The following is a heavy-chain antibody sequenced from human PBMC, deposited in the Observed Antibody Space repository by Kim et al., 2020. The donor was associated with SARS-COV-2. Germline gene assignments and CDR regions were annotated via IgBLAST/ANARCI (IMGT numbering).Heavy chain of an antibody. D-gene: IGHD1-26*01. J-gene: IGHJ3*02. V-gene: IGHV1-18*01. Sequence: NYAPKLQGRVTMTTDTSTSTAYMELRSLRSDDTAVYYCARDLWELHAFDIWGQGTMVTVSS. CDR3: ARDLWELHAFDI.